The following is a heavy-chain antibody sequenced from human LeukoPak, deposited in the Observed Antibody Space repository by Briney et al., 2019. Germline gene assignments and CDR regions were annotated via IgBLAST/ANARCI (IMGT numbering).Heavy chain of an antibody. CDR1: GFTFSGYA. J-gene: IGHJ4*02. V-gene: IGHV3-48*01. CDR3: VRDQGAPDY. Sequence: GGSLRLSCAASGFTFSGYAMNWVRQAPGKGLEWISYISGDSSQIFYADSVKGRFTTSRDNAKNSLHLQMSSLRVDDTALYYCVRDQGAPDYXGQGTLLXVS. D-gene: IGHD1-26*01. CDR2: ISGDSSQI.